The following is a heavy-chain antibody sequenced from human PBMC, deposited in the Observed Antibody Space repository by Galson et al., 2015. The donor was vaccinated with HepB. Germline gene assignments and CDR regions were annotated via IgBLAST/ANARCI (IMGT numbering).Heavy chain of an antibody. Sequence: SLRLSCAASGFTFSSYGMHWVRQAPGKGLEWVAVISYDGSNKYYADSVKGRFTISRDNSKNTLYLQMNSLRAEDTAVYYCAAIGYSSSWFDAFDIWGQGTMVTVSS. CDR3: AAIGYSSSWFDAFDI. CDR2: ISYDGSNK. D-gene: IGHD6-13*01. CDR1: GFTFSSYG. J-gene: IGHJ3*02. V-gene: IGHV3-30*03.